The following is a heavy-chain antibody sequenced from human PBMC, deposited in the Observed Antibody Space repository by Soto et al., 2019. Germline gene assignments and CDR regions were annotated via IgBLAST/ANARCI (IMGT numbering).Heavy chain of an antibody. Sequence: QVQLVESGGAVVQPGRSLRLSCAASGFSFNTFGMHWVRQAPGKGLEWLTVISYDGSDKYYADSVEGRFIISRDNSENTLYLQMNRLRPDDTAVYYCARGPYYGSGTLDYWGQGTLVTVSS. CDR1: GFSFNTFG. V-gene: IGHV3-30*03. CDR2: ISYDGSDK. D-gene: IGHD3-10*01. J-gene: IGHJ4*02. CDR3: ARGPYYGSGTLDY.